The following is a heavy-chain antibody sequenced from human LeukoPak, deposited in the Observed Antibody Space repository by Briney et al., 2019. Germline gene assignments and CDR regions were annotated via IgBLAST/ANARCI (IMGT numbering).Heavy chain of an antibody. Sequence: GGSLRLSCAASGFTFSDYYMSWIRQAPGKGLEWVSYISSSGSTIYYADSVKGRFTISRDNAKNSLYLQMNSLRAEDTAVYYCAKEFFRGADYAFDIWGQGTMVTVSS. CDR1: GFTFSDYY. V-gene: IGHV3-11*01. CDR3: AKEFFRGADYAFDI. J-gene: IGHJ3*02. D-gene: IGHD3-10*01. CDR2: ISSSGSTI.